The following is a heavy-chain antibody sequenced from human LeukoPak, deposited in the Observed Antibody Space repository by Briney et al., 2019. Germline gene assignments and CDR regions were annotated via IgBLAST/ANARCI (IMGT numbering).Heavy chain of an antibody. V-gene: IGHV3-66*01. J-gene: IGHJ3*02. CDR1: GFTVSSNY. D-gene: IGHD1-1*01. Sequence: GGSLRLSCAASGFTVSSNYMTWVRQAPGKGLEWVSLIYSGGSTSYADSVRGRFTISRDNSKNTLYLQMNSLRAEDTAVYYCACVETVADAFDIWGQGTLVTVSS. CDR2: IYSGGST. CDR3: ACVETVADAFDI.